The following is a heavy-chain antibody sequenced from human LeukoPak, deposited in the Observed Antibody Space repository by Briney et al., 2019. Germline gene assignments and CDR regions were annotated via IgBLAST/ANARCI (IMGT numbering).Heavy chain of an antibody. CDR2: IYHSGST. CDR3: ARIRGVAVAGTGPFDY. Sequence: SQTLSLTCTVSGGSISSGSYYWSWIRQPAGKGLEWIGSIYHSGSTYYNPSLKSRVTISVDTSKNQFSLKLSSVTAADTAVYYCARIRGVAVAGTGPFDYWGQGTLVTVSS. J-gene: IGHJ4*02. CDR1: GGSISSGSYY. D-gene: IGHD6-19*01. V-gene: IGHV4-61*02.